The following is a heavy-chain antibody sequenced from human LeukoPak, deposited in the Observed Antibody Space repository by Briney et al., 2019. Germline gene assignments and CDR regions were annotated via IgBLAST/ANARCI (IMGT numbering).Heavy chain of an antibody. CDR3: STVRYCSGGSCVGGMDV. J-gene: IGHJ6*02. D-gene: IGHD2-15*01. Sequence: GGSLRLSCAASGFTFSYDWMTWVRQAPGKGLEWVGRIKSKTDGGTTDYAAPVKGRFIISRDDSKNTPYLQMNSLKTEDTAVYYCSTVRYCSGGSCVGGMDVWGQGTTVTVSS. V-gene: IGHV3-15*05. CDR1: GFTFSYDW. CDR2: IKSKTDGGTT.